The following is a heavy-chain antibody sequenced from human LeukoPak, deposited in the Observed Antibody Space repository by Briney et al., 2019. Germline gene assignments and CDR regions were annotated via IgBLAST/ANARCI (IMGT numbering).Heavy chain of an antibody. Sequence: GGSLRLSCAASGFSLSGYWMTWVRQAPGKGLEWVSTINADGDGTYYADSVKGRFTISRDNSKNTLFLQMNSLRAEDTAVYYCAKRGYYFEFDYWGQGTLVTVSS. CDR2: INADGDGT. D-gene: IGHD2-15*01. V-gene: IGHV3-23*01. CDR3: AKRGYYFEFDY. J-gene: IGHJ4*02. CDR1: GFSLSGYW.